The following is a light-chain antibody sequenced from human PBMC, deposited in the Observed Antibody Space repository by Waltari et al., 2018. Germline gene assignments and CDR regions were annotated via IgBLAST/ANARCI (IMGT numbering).Light chain of an antibody. CDR3: QQTYSVPLT. CDR2: GSS. J-gene: IGKJ4*01. V-gene: IGKV3-20*01. CDR1: ESVKGNY. Sequence: EIVLTQSPGTLSLSPGERATLSCRASESVKGNYLVWYQQKPGQAPRVLIYGSSKRATGIPDRFSGSGSGRDFTLTISSLQPDDFATYFCQQTYSVPLTFGGGTRVEIK.